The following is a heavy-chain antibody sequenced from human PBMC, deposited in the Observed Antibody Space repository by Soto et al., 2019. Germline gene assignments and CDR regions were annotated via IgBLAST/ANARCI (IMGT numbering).Heavy chain of an antibody. CDR2: IYYTGST. CDR1: GGSISSGGSY. CDR3: ARTPGY. V-gene: IGHV4-31*03. Sequence: SETLSLTCTVSGGSISSGGSYWTWIRQHPGKGLEWIGYIYYTGSTYSNPSLKSRVTISVDTSKNQFSLKLSSVTAADTAVYYCARTPGYWGRGTLVTVSS. J-gene: IGHJ4*02.